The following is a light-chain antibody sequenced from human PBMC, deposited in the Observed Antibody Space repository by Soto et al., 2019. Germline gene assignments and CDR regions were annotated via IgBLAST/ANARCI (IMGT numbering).Light chain of an antibody. Sequence: DIQMTQSPSTLSASVGDRVTITCRASQRISSWLAWYQQKPGKDPKVLIYDASSLESGVPSRFSGSGSGTEFTLTISSLQPDDFATYCCQQYNSYWYTFGQGTKLEIK. J-gene: IGKJ2*01. CDR3: QQYNSYWYT. CDR1: QRISSW. V-gene: IGKV1-5*01. CDR2: DAS.